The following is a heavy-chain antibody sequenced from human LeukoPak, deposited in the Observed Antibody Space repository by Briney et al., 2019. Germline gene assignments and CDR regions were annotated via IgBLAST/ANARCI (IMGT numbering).Heavy chain of an antibody. CDR2: IYYSGST. CDR1: GGSISSSSYY. D-gene: IGHD1-26*01. CDR3: ARGGRIVGATPVLDY. J-gene: IGHJ4*02. V-gene: IGHV4-39*01. Sequence: SETLSLTCTVSGGSISSSSYYWGWIRQPPGKGLEWIGSIYYSGSTYYNPSLKSRVTISVDTSKNQFSLKLSSVTAADTAVYYCARGGRIVGATPVLDYWGQGTLVTVSS.